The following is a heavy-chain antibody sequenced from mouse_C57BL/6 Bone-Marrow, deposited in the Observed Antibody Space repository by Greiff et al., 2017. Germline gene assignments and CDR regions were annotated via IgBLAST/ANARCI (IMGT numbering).Heavy chain of an antibody. D-gene: IGHD4-1*01. J-gene: IGHJ4*01. CDR2: ISNLACSI. Sequence: DVKLVGSGGGLVQPGGSLKLSCAASGFTFSDYGMAWVRQAPRKGPEWVAFISNLACSIYYADTVTGRFTITRENAKNTLYLYMSSLRSEDTAMYYCARRNWDYYAMDYWGQGTSVTVSS. CDR1: GFTFSDYG. CDR3: ARRNWDYYAMDY. V-gene: IGHV5-15*04.